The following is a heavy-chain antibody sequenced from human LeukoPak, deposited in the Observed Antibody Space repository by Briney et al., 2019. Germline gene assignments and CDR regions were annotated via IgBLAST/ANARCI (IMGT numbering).Heavy chain of an antibody. V-gene: IGHV4-4*07. J-gene: IGHJ6*03. CDR3: ARVGYSSGWPDYYYYYMDV. D-gene: IGHD6-19*01. Sequence: SETLSLTCTVSGGSISSYYWSWIRQPAGKGLEWIGRIYTSGSTNYNPSLKSRVTMSVDTSKNQFSLKLSSVTAADTVVYYCARVGYSSGWPDYYYYYMDVWGKGTTVTVSS. CDR2: IYTSGST. CDR1: GGSISSYY.